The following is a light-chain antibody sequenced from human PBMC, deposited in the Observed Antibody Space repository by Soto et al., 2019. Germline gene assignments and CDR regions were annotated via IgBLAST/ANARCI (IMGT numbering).Light chain of an antibody. J-gene: IGKJ1*01. CDR1: QGIRND. CDR2: AAS. CDR3: LQNNSYPRT. Sequence: DIQMTQSPSSLSVSVGDRVTITCRASQGIRNDLGWYQQKPGKAPKRLIYAASSLLSGVPSRLCGSGCGSEVSLTISSLQPEDFATYSGLQNNSYPRTFSQGNKVEIK. V-gene: IGKV1-17*01.